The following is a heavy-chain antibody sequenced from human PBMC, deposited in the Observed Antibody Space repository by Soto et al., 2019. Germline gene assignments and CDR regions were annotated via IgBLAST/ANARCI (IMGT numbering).Heavy chain of an antibody. CDR2: IIPIFGTA. CDR3: ATRDWYYYDSSAITPDDY. D-gene: IGHD3-22*01. Sequence: ASVEVSCTASGGTFRSYAISWVRQAPGQGLEWMGGIIPIFGTANYAQKFQGRVTITADESTSTAYMELSSLRSEDTAVYYCATRDWYYYDSSAITPDDYWGQGTLVTVSS. V-gene: IGHV1-69*13. CDR1: GGTFRSYA. J-gene: IGHJ4*02.